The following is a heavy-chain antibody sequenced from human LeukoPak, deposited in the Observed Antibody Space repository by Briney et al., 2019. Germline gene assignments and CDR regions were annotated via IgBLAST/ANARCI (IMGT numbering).Heavy chain of an antibody. J-gene: IGHJ3*02. CDR3: ARHIGYGSGSYYSEEFAFDI. V-gene: IGHV5-51*01. Sequence: GESLKISCKGSGYSFTSYWIGGVRQMPGKGLEWMGIIYPGDSDTRYSPSFQGQVTISADKSISTAYLQWSSLKASDTAMYYCARHIGYGSGSYYSEEFAFDIWGQGTMVTVSS. CDR2: IYPGDSDT. CDR1: GYSFTSYW. D-gene: IGHD3-10*01.